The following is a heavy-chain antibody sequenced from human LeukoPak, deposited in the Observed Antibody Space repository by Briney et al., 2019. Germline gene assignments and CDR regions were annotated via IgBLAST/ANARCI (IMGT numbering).Heavy chain of an antibody. CDR3: ARLVGAHDAFDI. J-gene: IGHJ3*02. CDR1: GGSVSSGSYY. V-gene: IGHV4-61*01. Sequence: SETLSLTCTVSGGSVSSGSYYWSWIRQPPGKGLEWIGYIYYSGSTNYNPSLKSRVTISVDTSKNQFPLKLSSVTAADTAVYYCARLVGAHDAFDIWGQGTMVTVSS. CDR2: IYYSGST. D-gene: IGHD1-26*01.